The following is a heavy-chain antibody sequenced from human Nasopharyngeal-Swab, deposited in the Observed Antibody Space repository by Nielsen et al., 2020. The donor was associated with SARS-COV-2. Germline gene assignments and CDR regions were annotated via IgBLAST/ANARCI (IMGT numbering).Heavy chain of an antibody. J-gene: IGHJ4*02. D-gene: IGHD3-9*01. CDR3: ARELGYWLLYGGGRYFDY. CDR1: GFTFSSYS. V-gene: IGHV3-21*01. Sequence: GGSLRLSCAASGFTFSSYSMNWVRQAPGKGLEWVSSISSSSSYIYYADSVKGRFTISRDNAKNSLYLQMNSLRAEDTAVYYCARELGYWLLYGGGRYFDYWGQGTLVTVSS. CDR2: ISSSSSYI.